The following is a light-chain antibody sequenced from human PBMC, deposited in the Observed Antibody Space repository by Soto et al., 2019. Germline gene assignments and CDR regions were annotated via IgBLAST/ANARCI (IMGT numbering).Light chain of an antibody. CDR3: HSYDSDNVI. Sequence: SYELTQPPSVSVSPGQTATITCSGDNLGNKYTSWYQQKPGQSPVLVIYQDTKRPSGIPERFSGSNSGSPATLTISGTQATDEADYYCHSYDSDNVIFGGGTKLTVL. J-gene: IGLJ2*01. CDR1: NLGNKY. V-gene: IGLV3-1*01. CDR2: QDT.